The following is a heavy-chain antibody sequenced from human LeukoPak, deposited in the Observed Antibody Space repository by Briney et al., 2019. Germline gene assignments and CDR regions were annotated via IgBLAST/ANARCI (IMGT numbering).Heavy chain of an antibody. CDR3: ARDRYGDYVFDY. J-gene: IGHJ4*02. CDR1: DFDFSSHA. V-gene: IGHV3-21*01. D-gene: IGHD4-17*01. Sequence: PGGSLRLSCAASDFDFSSHAMTWVRQAPGKGLEWVSSISSSSSYIYYGDSVKGRFTISRDNAKNSLYLQMNSLRAEDTAVYYCARDRYGDYVFDYWGQGTLVTVSS. CDR2: ISSSSSYI.